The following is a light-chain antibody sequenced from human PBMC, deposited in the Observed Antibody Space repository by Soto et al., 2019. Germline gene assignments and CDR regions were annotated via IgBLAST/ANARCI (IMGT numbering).Light chain of an antibody. CDR3: QQYNGAWT. V-gene: IGKV3-20*01. CDR2: GAS. Sequence: EIVLTQSPGTLSLSPGERATLSCRASQYVSSTYLAWYQQKPGQAPRLLIYGASSRATGIPDRFSGIGSGTDFTLTISRLEPEDFAVYYCQQYNGAWTFGQGTKVEIK. J-gene: IGKJ1*01. CDR1: QYVSSTY.